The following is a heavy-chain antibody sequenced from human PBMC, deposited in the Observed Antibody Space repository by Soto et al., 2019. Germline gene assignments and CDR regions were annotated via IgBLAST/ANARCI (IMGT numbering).Heavy chain of an antibody. V-gene: IGHV4-34*01. J-gene: IGHJ6*02. CDR2: INDSGTT. Sequence: SGALSLTCAAYGGSFSGYYWRWIRQPPGKGLEWIGEINDSGTTNYNPSLKRRVTVSVDTSKNQFSLKLSSVTAADTAVYYCARLALLWFGELYDYYYGMDVWGQGTTVTVSS. D-gene: IGHD3-10*01. CDR1: GGSFSGYY. CDR3: ARLALLWFGELYDYYYGMDV.